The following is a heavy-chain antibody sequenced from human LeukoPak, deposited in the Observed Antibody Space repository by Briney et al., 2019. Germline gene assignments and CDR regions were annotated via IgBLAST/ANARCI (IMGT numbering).Heavy chain of an antibody. V-gene: IGHV3-7*01. CDR3: VGHDY. Sequence: GGSLRLSCGASGFTISSNYWMNWVRQAPGKGLEWVANTKQDGSEKYYVDSVKGRFTISRNNAKNSLDLQMNSLRAEDTAVYYCVGHDYWGQGILVTVSS. CDR2: TKQDGSEK. CDR1: GFTISSNYW. J-gene: IGHJ4*02.